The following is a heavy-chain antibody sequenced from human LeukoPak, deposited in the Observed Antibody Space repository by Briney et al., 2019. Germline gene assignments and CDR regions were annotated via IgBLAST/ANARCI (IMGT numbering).Heavy chain of an antibody. J-gene: IGHJ4*02. Sequence: GASVKVSCKASGYTFTSYGISWVRQAPGQGLEWMGWISAYNGNTNYAQKLQGRVTMTTDTSTSTAYMELRSLRSDDTAVYYCAREQLVVGANPFDYWGQGTLVTVSS. CDR3: AREQLVVGANPFDY. CDR2: ISAYNGNT. CDR1: GYTFTSYG. V-gene: IGHV1-18*01. D-gene: IGHD1-26*01.